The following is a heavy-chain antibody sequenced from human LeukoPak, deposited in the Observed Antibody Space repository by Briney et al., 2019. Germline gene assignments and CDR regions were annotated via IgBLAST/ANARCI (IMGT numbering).Heavy chain of an antibody. CDR1: GGSISSYY. J-gene: IGHJ4*02. CDR3: ARDLPYYYDSSGYYYVPL. CDR2: IYTSGST. V-gene: IGHV4-4*07. Sequence: SETLSLTCTVSGGSISSYYWSWIRQPAGKGLEWIGRIYTSGSTNYNPSLKGRVTMSVDTSKNQFSLKLSSVTAADTAVYYCARDLPYYYDSSGYYYVPLWGQGTLVTVSS. D-gene: IGHD3-22*01.